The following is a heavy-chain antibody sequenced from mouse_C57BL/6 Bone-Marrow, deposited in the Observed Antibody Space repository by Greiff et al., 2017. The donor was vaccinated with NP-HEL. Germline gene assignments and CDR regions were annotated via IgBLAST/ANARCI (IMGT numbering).Heavy chain of an antibody. CDR2: IDPATGNT. CDR3: AIEGEHLRLRGPGFAY. Sequence: EVQLLQSVAELVRPGASLKLSCTASGFNIKNTYMPWVQQSPEKGLEWIGRIDPATGNTKYAPKFQGKGTITADNSSNTAYLQLSSLTSEDTAIYYCAIEGEHLRLRGPGFAYWGQGTLVTVSA. D-gene: IGHD3-2*02. CDR1: GFNIKNTY. V-gene: IGHV14-3*01. J-gene: IGHJ3*01.